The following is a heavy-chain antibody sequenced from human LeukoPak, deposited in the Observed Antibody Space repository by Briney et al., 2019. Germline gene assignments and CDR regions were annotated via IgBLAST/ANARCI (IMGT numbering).Heavy chain of an antibody. D-gene: IGHD3-10*01. V-gene: IGHV3-48*01. Sequence: GGSLRLSCAASGFTFSSYSMNWVRQAPGKGLEWVSYISSSSGTIYYADSVKGRFTISRDNAKNSLYLQMNSLRAEDTAVYYCASSPMVRGYWGQGTLVTVSS. CDR3: ASSPMVRGY. CDR2: ISSSSGTI. J-gene: IGHJ4*02. CDR1: GFTFSSYS.